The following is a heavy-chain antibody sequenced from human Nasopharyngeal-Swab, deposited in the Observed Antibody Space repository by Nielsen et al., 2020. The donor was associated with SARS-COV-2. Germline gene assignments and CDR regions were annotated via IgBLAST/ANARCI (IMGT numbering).Heavy chain of an antibody. Sequence: GESLKISCQGSGYSFTSYWIGWGRQMPGKGLEGMGFIYPGDSDTRYSPSFQGQVTISADKSISTAYLHWSSLKASDPAMYYCARLATVTTNYYYYGMDVWGQGTTVTVSS. J-gene: IGHJ6*02. V-gene: IGHV5-51*01. CDR3: ARLATVTTNYYYYGMDV. D-gene: IGHD4-11*01. CDR1: GYSFTSYW. CDR2: IYPGDSDT.